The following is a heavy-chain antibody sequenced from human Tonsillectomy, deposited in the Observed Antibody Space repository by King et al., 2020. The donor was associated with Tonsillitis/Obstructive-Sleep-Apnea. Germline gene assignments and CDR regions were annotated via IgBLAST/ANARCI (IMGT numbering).Heavy chain of an antibody. Sequence: QLVQSGGGLVKPGGSLRVSCAASGFTFSNAWMNWVRQAPGKGLEWVGRIKSKTDGGTTDYAAPVKGRFTISRGDSTTTLYLQMNSLKTEDTAVYYCTTDLRGGRYAPGGFAYWGQGTLVTVS. D-gene: IGHD1-26*01. J-gene: IGHJ4*02. V-gene: IGHV3-15*07. CDR3: TTDLRGGRYAPGGFAY. CDR1: GFTFSNAW. CDR2: IKSKTDGGTT.